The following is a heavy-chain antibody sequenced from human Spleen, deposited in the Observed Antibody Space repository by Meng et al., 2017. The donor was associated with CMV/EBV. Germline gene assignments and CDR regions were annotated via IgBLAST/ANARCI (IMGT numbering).Heavy chain of an antibody. CDR3: ARDGYSSSSLGWGDY. Sequence: GGSLRLSCAASGFTFSSYWMSWVRQAPGKGLEWVANIKQDGSEKYYVDSVKGRFTISRDNAKNSLYLQMNSLRAEDTAVYYCARDGYSSSSLGWGDYWGQGTLVTVSS. D-gene: IGHD6-6*01. V-gene: IGHV3-7*01. J-gene: IGHJ4*02. CDR2: IKQDGSEK. CDR1: GFTFSSYW.